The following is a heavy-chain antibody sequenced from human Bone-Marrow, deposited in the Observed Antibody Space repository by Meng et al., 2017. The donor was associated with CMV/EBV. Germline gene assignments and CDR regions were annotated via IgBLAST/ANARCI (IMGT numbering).Heavy chain of an antibody. J-gene: IGHJ6*02. CDR1: GGSISSSSYY. CDR2: INHSGST. CDR3: ARGGYDFWSGYARLGYYGMDV. D-gene: IGHD3-3*01. Sequence: SETLSLTCTVSGGSISSSSYYWSWIRQPPGKGLEWIGEINHSGSTNYNPSLKSRVTISVDTSKNQFSLKLSSVTAADTAVYYCARGGYDFWSGYARLGYYGMDVWGQGTTVTVSS. V-gene: IGHV4-39*07.